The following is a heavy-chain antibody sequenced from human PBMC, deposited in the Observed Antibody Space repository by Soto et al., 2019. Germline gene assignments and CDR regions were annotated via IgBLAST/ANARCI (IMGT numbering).Heavy chain of an antibody. CDR2: ISGSGGST. CDR3: ARSLRVYYYGMDV. CDR1: GFTFSSYA. J-gene: IGHJ6*02. V-gene: IGHV3-23*01. Sequence: GGSLRLSCAASGFTFSSYAMSWVRQAPGKGLEWVSAISGSGGSTYYADSVKGRFTISRDNSKNTLYLQMNSLRAEDTAVYYCARSLRVYYYGMDVWGQGTTVTVSS.